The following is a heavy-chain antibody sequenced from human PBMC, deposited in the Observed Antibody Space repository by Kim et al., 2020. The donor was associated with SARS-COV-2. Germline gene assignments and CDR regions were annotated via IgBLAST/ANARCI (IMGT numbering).Heavy chain of an antibody. V-gene: IGHV5-51*01. Sequence: GESLKISCKGSGYSFTSYWIGWVRQMPGKGLEWMGIIYPGDSDTRYSPSFQGQVTISADKSISTAYLQWSSLKASDTAMYYCARQGRFHMDYYYMDVWGKGTTVTVSS. CDR2: IYPGDSDT. CDR3: ARQGRFHMDYYYMDV. D-gene: IGHD2-21*01. CDR1: GYSFTSYW. J-gene: IGHJ6*03.